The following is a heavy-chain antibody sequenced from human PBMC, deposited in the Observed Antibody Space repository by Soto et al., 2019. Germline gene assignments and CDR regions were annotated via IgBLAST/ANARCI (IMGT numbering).Heavy chain of an antibody. CDR3: ARDQPGYSYGYGLGY. D-gene: IGHD5-18*01. V-gene: IGHV3-66*01. J-gene: IGHJ4*02. Sequence: GGSLRLSCAASGFTVSSNYISWVRQAPGKGLEWVSVTYSGGTTYYADSVKGRFTISRDNAKNSLYLQMNSLRAEDTAVYYCARDQPGYSYGYGLGYWGQGTLVTVSS. CDR2: TYSGGTT. CDR1: GFTVSSNY.